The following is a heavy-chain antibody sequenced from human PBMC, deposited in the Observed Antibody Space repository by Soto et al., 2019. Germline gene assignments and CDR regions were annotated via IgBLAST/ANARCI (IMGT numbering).Heavy chain of an antibody. CDR1: GFTFSDHY. CDR3: ARDRLESRWLGLGY. D-gene: IGHD3-3*01. J-gene: IGHJ4*02. V-gene: IGHV3-11*01. CDR2: ISSSGTTI. Sequence: GGSLRLSGAASGFTFSDHYMSWIRQAPGKGLEWISYISSSGTTIYYTDSVKGRFTISRDNAKNSLYLQMNSLRAEDTAVYYCARDRLESRWLGLGYWGQGTVVTVS.